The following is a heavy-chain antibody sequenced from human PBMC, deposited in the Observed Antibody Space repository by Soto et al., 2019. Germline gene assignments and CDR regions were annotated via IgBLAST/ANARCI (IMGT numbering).Heavy chain of an antibody. CDR2: ISYDGSNK. CDR1: GFTFSSYA. Sequence: LRLSCAASGFTFSSYAMHWVRQAPGKGLEWVAVISYDGSNKYYADSVKGRFTISRDNSKNTLYLQMNSLRAEDTAVYYCARASSSGAFFDYWGQGTLVTVSS. D-gene: IGHD6-13*01. V-gene: IGHV3-30-3*01. J-gene: IGHJ4*02. CDR3: ARASSSGAFFDY.